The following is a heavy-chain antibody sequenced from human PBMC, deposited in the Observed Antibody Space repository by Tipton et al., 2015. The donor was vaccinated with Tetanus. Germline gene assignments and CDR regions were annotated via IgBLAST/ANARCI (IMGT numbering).Heavy chain of an antibody. D-gene: IGHD3-22*01. V-gene: IGHV4-34*01. CDR3: ARGPRTRIYDSSGYSFRYFYGMDV. Sequence: TLSLTCAVYGGSFTDYSWSWIRQPPGQGLEWIGEVNQAGNTDYIPSLKGRVTMSLDTSKSQISLNLSSVTAADTAVYYCARGPRTRIYDSSGYSFRYFYGMDVWGLGATVTVSS. CDR2: VNQAGNT. CDR1: GGSFTDYS. J-gene: IGHJ6*02.